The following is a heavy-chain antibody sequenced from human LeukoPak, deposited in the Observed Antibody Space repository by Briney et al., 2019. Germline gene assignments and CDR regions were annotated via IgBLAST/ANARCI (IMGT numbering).Heavy chain of an antibody. CDR1: GFTFSSYA. Sequence: QSGGSLRLSCAASGFTFSSYAINWVRQAPGKGLEWVSRISGSGASTYYADSVKGRFTISRDNSKNTLYLQMNSLRAEDTAVYYCARDYSSGWAPDYWGQGTLVTVSS. D-gene: IGHD6-19*01. CDR3: ARDYSSGWAPDY. CDR2: ISGSGAST. V-gene: IGHV3-23*01. J-gene: IGHJ4*02.